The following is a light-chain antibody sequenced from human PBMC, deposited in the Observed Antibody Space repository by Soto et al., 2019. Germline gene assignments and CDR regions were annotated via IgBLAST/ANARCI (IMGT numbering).Light chain of an antibody. V-gene: IGKV3-15*01. CDR2: GAS. J-gene: IGKJ1*01. CDR3: QQYNNWPRT. CDR1: QSVANN. Sequence: RVMTQSPSTMSVSPGERATLSCRASQSVANNLAWYQQKPGQAPRLLIFGASTRATGIPARFSGSGSGTEFTLTISSLRSEDFAIYYCQQYNNWPRTFGQGTKVDIK.